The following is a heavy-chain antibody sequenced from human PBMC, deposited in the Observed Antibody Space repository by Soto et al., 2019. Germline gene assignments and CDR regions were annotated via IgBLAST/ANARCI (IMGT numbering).Heavy chain of an antibody. J-gene: IGHJ3*02. CDR2: ISAYNGNT. Sequence: ASVKVSCKASGYTFTSYGISWVRQGPGQGLEWMGWISAYNGNTNYAQKLQGRVTMTTDTSTSTAYMELRSLRSDDTAVYYCARDYYDYIWGSYRPDAFDIWGQGTMVTVSS. D-gene: IGHD3-16*02. CDR3: ARDYYDYIWGSYRPDAFDI. V-gene: IGHV1-18*01. CDR1: GYTFTSYG.